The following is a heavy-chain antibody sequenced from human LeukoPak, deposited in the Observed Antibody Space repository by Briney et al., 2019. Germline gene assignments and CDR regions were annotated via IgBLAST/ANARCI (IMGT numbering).Heavy chain of an antibody. CDR1: GFTFSSYS. CDR3: AKAVTWEVRGVVDFDY. CDR2: ISSSSSYI. V-gene: IGHV3-21*01. D-gene: IGHD3-10*01. J-gene: IGHJ4*02. Sequence: PGGSLRLSCAASGFTFSSYSMNWVRQAPGKGLEWVSSISSSSSYIYYADSVKGRFTISRDNSKNTLYLQMNSLRAEDTAVYYCAKAVTWEVRGVVDFDYWGQGTLVTVSS.